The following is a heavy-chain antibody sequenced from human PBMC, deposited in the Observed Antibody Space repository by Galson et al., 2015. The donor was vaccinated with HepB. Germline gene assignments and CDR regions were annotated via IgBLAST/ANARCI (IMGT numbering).Heavy chain of an antibody. CDR1: GFTFNTYG. CDR3: VKDFAQVDYASIFAT. J-gene: IGHJ5*02. Sequence: SLRLSCAASGFTFNTYGMHWVRQAPGKGPEWVAVISYDGVIKYYAESVKGRFTISRHNSKNTLYLEMNSVRAEDTAVYYCVKDFAQVDYASIFATWGQGTLVAVSS. D-gene: IGHD4-17*01. V-gene: IGHV3-30*18. CDR2: ISYDGVIK.